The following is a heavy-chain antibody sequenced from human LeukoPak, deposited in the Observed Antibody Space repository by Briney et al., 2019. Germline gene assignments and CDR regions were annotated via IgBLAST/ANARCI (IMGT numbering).Heavy chain of an antibody. J-gene: IGHJ6*03. V-gene: IGHV1-58*01. D-gene: IGHD4-11*01. Sequence: GASVKVSCKASGFTFTSSAVQWVRQARGQRLEWIGWIVVGSGNTNYAQKFQERVTITRDMSTSTAYMELSSLRSEDTAVYYCARGPSRLTVTTSLDYYYYYMDVWGKGTTVTVSS. CDR2: IVVGSGNT. CDR1: GFTFTSSA. CDR3: ARGPSRLTVTTSLDYYYYYMDV.